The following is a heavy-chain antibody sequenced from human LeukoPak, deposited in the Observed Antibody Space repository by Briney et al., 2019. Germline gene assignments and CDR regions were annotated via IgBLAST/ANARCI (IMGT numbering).Heavy chain of an antibody. D-gene: IGHD6-13*01. CDR1: GYTFTSYG. CDR3: ARDSSSWTDAFDI. Sequence: ASVKVSCKASGYTFTSYGISWVRQAPGQWLEWMGWISAYTGNTNYAQKLQGRVTMTTDTSTSTAYMELRSLRSDDTAVYYCARDSSSWTDAFDIWGQGTMVTVSS. V-gene: IGHV1-18*01. CDR2: ISAYTGNT. J-gene: IGHJ3*02.